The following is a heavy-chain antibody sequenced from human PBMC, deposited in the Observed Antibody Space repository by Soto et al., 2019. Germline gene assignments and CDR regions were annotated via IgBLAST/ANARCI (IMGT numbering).Heavy chain of an antibody. Sequence: GGSLRLSCAASGFTFSDYYMSWIRQAPGKGLEWVSYISSSSYTNYADSVKGRFTISRDNAKNSLYLQMNSLRAEDTAVYYCATEYDFWSGYQPPRAYYYYGMDVWGQGTTVTVSS. CDR3: ATEYDFWSGYQPPRAYYYYGMDV. V-gene: IGHV3-11*06. CDR2: ISSSSYT. CDR1: GFTFSDYY. D-gene: IGHD3-3*01. J-gene: IGHJ6*02.